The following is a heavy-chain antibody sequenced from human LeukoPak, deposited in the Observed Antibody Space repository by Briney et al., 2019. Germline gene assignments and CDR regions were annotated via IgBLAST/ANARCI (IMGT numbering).Heavy chain of an antibody. CDR2: ISGSGGST. Sequence: GKSLRLSCAASGFTFSTYAMSWVRQAPGKGLEWVSVISGSGGSTYYADSVKGRFTISRDNSKNTLYLQMDSLRVEDTGVYYCAKDPFYGSGTYADYWGLGTLVSVSS. J-gene: IGHJ4*02. V-gene: IGHV3-23*01. D-gene: IGHD3-10*01. CDR3: AKDPFYGSGTYADY. CDR1: GFTFSTYA.